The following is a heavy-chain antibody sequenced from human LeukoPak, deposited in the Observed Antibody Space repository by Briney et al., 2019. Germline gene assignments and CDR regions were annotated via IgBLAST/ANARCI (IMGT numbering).Heavy chain of an antibody. V-gene: IGHV3-23*01. CDR2: ISGSGGST. D-gene: IGHD5-18*01. Sequence: PGGSLRLSCAASGFTFNSYGMHWVRQAPGKGLERVSAISGSGGSTYYADSVKGRFTISRDNSKNTLYLQMNSLRAEDTAVYYCAKSRWDTAMASLDYWGQGTLVTVSS. CDR1: GFTFNSYG. J-gene: IGHJ4*02. CDR3: AKSRWDTAMASLDY.